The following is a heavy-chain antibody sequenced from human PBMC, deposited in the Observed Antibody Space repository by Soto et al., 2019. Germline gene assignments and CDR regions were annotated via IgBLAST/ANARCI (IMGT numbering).Heavy chain of an antibody. Sequence: SETLSLTCTVSGGSIRSYYWSWIRQPPGKGLEWIGYIYYSGSTNYSPSLKSRVTISVDTSKNQFSLKLRSVTAADTAVYYCARGSCCGGSCLSAAFDYWGQGTLVTVSS. D-gene: IGHD2-15*01. V-gene: IGHV4-59*01. J-gene: IGHJ4*02. CDR2: IYYSGST. CDR1: GGSIRSYY. CDR3: ARGSCCGGSCLSAAFDY.